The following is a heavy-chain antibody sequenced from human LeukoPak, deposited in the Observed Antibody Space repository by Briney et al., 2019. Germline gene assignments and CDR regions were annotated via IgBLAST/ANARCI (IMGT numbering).Heavy chain of an antibody. Sequence: SETLSLTCTVSGGSISSSSYYWGWIRQPPGKGLEWIGSIYYSGSTYYNPSLKSRVTISVDTSKNQFSLKLSSVTAADTAVYYCASGKGTMIVVVIPKHFDYWGQGTLVTVPS. D-gene: IGHD3-22*01. CDR3: ASGKGTMIVVVIPKHFDY. CDR1: GGSISSSSYY. V-gene: IGHV4-39*07. CDR2: IYYSGST. J-gene: IGHJ4*02.